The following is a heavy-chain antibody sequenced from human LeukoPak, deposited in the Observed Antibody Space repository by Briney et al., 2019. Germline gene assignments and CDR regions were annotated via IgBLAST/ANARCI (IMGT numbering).Heavy chain of an antibody. V-gene: IGHV4-59*01. CDR3: ARGHPRGNWFDP. Sequence: SETLSLTCTVSGGSISSYYWGWIRQPPGKGLEWIGYIYYSGSTNYNPSLKSRVTISVDTSKNQFSLKLSSVTAADTAVYYCARGHPRGNWFDPWGQGTLVTVSS. D-gene: IGHD3-10*01. CDR2: IYYSGST. J-gene: IGHJ5*02. CDR1: GGSISSYY.